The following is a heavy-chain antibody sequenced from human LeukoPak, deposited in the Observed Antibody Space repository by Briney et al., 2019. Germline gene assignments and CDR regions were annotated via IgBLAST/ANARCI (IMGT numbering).Heavy chain of an antibody. V-gene: IGHV3-66*02. CDR1: GFTVSSNY. J-gene: IGHJ4*02. D-gene: IGHD2-21*01. CDR2: IYSGGST. CDR3: ARDVQCGGDCYYDY. Sequence: GGSLRLSXAASGFTVSSNYMSWVRQAPGKGLEWVSVIYSGGSTYHADSVKGRFTISRDNSKNTLYLQMNSLRAEDTAVYYCARDVQCGGDCYYDYWGQGTLVTVSS.